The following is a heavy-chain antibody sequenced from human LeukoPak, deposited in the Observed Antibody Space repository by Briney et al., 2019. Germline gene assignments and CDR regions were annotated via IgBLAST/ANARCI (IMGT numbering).Heavy chain of an antibody. D-gene: IGHD1-26*01. CDR2: IYNGGST. CDR3: AKGGTYGGGADY. CDR1: GASISRDY. J-gene: IGHJ4*02. Sequence: SETLSLTCTVSGASISRDYWTWIRQPPGKGLEWIGYIYNGGSTTYSPSLNSRVTISLDTSNNQVSLRLSSVTAADTAGYYCAKGGTYGGGADYWGQGTLVTVSS. V-gene: IGHV4-59*01.